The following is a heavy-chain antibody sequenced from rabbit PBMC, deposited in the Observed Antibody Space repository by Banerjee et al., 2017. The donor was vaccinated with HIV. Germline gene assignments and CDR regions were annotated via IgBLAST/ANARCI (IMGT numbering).Heavy chain of an antibody. CDR1: GFSFNNSYW. CDR2: IYAGSGST. D-gene: IGHD6-1*01. Sequence: VESGGGLVQPEGSLTLTCTASGFSFNNSYWICWVRQAPGKGLEWIGCIYAGSGSTYYASWAKGRFTISKTSSTTVTLQMTSLTAADTATYVCAIRYWDYSGVGYALNLWGQGTLVTVS. CDR3: AIRYWDYSGVGYALNL. J-gene: IGHJ3*01. V-gene: IGHV1S45*01.